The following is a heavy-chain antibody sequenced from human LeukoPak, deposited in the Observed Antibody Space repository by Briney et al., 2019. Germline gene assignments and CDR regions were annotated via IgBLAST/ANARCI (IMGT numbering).Heavy chain of an antibody. CDR1: GFNVSSNY. V-gene: IGHV3-66*02. D-gene: IGHD6-13*01. Sequence: GSLRLSCAASGFNVSSNYMTWIRQAPGKGLEWVSLIYGADAAYYAESVRGRFMISRDNLKSTLFLQMNSLRVEDTAVYYCVTSTGQQFIPYDYWGQGTHVTVSS. CDR3: VTSTGQQFIPYDY. CDR2: IYGADAA. J-gene: IGHJ4*02.